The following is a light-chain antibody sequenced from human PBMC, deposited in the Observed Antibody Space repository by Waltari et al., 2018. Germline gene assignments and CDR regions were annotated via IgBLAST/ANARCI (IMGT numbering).Light chain of an antibody. V-gene: IGLV3-1*01. CDR1: NLWDKY. J-gene: IGLJ2*01. CDR3: QAWDSSTVV. Sequence: SYALTHPLSGSVWAGQTSSITCPAANLWDKYVSWYQLKPGQSPVLVIYQDSQRPSGIPERFSGSNSGNTATLTISGTQAMDEADYYCQAWDSSTVVFGGGTKLTVL. CDR2: QDS.